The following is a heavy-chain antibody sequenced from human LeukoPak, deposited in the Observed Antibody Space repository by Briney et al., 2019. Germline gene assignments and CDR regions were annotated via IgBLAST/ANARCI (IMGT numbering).Heavy chain of an antibody. D-gene: IGHD4-17*01. J-gene: IGHJ4*02. Sequence: GGSLRLSCAASEFIVSINYMTWVRQAPGKGLEWVSSISSSSSYIYYADSVKGRFTISRDNAKNSLYLQMNSLRAEDTAVYYCARDHYGDYTFDYWGQGTLVTVSS. V-gene: IGHV3-21*01. CDR2: ISSSSSYI. CDR1: EFIVSINY. CDR3: ARDHYGDYTFDY.